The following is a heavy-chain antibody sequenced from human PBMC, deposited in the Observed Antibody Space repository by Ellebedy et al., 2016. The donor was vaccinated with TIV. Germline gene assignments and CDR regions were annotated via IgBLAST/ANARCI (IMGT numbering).Heavy chain of an antibody. D-gene: IGHD5-18*01. CDR3: ARVGAGYSYGIDY. V-gene: IGHV3-11*01. CDR2: ISSSGTTI. Sequence: GGSLRLSCAASGFSFSDYYMSWIRQAPGKGLEWVSYISSSGTTIYYGDSVKGRLTISRDNAKNSLYLQMNSLRAEDTAVYYCARVGAGYSYGIDYWGQGTLVTVSS. CDR1: GFSFSDYY. J-gene: IGHJ4*02.